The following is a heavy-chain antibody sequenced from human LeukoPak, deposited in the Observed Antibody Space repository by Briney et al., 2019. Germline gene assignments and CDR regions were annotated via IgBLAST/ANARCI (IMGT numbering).Heavy chain of an antibody. J-gene: IGHJ6*03. CDR1: GFTFSDYY. CDR3: ARDQLKKGYYYYMDV. D-gene: IGHD5-24*01. V-gene: IGHV3-11*01. Sequence: GGSLRLSCAASGFTFSDYYMSWIRQAPGKGLEWVSYISSSGSTIYYADSVKGRFTISRDNAKNSLYLQMNSLRAEDTAMYYCARDQLKKGYYYYMDVWGKGTTVTVSS. CDR2: ISSSGSTI.